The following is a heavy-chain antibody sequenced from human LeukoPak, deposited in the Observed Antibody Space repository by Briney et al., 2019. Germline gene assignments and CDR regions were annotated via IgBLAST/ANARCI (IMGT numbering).Heavy chain of an antibody. J-gene: IGHJ4*02. V-gene: IGHV3-11*01. CDR2: ISSSGSTI. Sequence: GGSLRLSCAASGFSFSDYYISWIRQAPGKRLYWVSYISSSGSTIYYADSVKGRFTISRDNVKTSLYLQMNSMRAEDTAVYSCARAAAGNNYFDYWGQGTLVTVSS. CDR3: ARAAAGNNYFDY. D-gene: IGHD6-13*01. CDR1: GFSFSDYY.